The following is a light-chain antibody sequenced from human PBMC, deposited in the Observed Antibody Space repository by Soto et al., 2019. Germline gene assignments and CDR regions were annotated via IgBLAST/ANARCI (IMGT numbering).Light chain of an antibody. CDR3: PQYGSSQDT. J-gene: IGKJ2*01. CDR1: QSVSSSY. V-gene: IGKV3-20*01. Sequence: EIVLTQSPGTLSLSPGERATLSCRASQSVSSSYLAWYQQKPGQAPRLLIYGASSRATGIPDRFSGSGSGTDFTLTISRLEPEDFEVYYCPQYGSSQDTFGQGTKLEIK. CDR2: GAS.